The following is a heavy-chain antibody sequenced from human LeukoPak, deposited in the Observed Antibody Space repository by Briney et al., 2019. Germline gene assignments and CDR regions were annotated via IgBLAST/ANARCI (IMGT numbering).Heavy chain of an antibody. CDR2: INHSGST. V-gene: IGHV4-34*01. J-gene: IGHJ4*02. CDR1: DGSFSGYY. D-gene: IGHD2-2*01. CDR3: ARGPDIVVVPAAPSRDY. Sequence: PSETLSLTCAVYDGSFSGYYWSWIRQPPGKGLEWIGEINHSGSTNYNPSLKSRVTISVDTSKNQFSLKLSSVTAADTAVYYCARGPDIVVVPAAPSRDYWGQGTLVTVSS.